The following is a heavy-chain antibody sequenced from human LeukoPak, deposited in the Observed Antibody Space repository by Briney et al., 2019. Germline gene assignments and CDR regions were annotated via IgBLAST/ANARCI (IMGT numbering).Heavy chain of an antibody. CDR2: INPNSGGT. Sequence: GASVKVSCKASGYTFTGYYMHWVRQAPGQGLEWMGWINPNSGGTNYAQKFQGRVTMTRDTSISTAYMELSRLRSDDTAVSYCARVFGVVIDAFDIWGQGTMVTVSS. J-gene: IGHJ3*02. CDR1: GYTFTGYY. D-gene: IGHD3-3*01. V-gene: IGHV1-2*02. CDR3: ARVFGVVIDAFDI.